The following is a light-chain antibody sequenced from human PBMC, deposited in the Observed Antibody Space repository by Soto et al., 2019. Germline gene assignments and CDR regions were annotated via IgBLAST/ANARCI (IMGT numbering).Light chain of an antibody. CDR2: DAS. J-gene: IGKJ4*01. V-gene: IGKV3-11*01. CDR1: QSVSSY. Sequence: TLTFSPVARAPISCRASQSVSSYLAWYQQKPGQAPRLLIYDASNRATGIPARFSGSGSGTDFTLTISSLQPEDFAIYYCQQHSNWPLTFGGGTKVDIK. CDR3: QQHSNWPLT.